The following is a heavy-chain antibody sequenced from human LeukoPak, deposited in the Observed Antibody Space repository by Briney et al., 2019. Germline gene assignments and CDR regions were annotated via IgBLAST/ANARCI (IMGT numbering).Heavy chain of an antibody. CDR2: IIGSGGSP. CDR3: SKYSYNYGACDC. V-gene: IGHV3-23*01. D-gene: IGHD5-18*01. CDR1: GFTFSSYA. J-gene: IGHJ4*02. Sequence: PGGSLRLSCAASGFTFSSYAMSCVRQAPGERLGCVSAIIGSGGSPYYPPSVKGRFTIPRDHSKNTLPLQTNRLRAEDPALYYFSKYSYNYGACDCWGEGWLVTVSS.